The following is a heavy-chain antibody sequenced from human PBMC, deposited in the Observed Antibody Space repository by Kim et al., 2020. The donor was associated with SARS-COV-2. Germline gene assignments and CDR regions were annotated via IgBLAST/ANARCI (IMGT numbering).Heavy chain of an antibody. Sequence: GGSLRLSCAASGFSFSNYWMTWVRQAPGRGLEWVANIKQDGSEKNYVDSVKGRFTISRDNAKNSLYLQMNSLRAEDTAVYYCARHGYLSSSSSDYWGHGTLGTVSP. CDR3: ARHGYLSSSSSDY. CDR1: GFSFSNYW. D-gene: IGHD2-2*01. J-gene: IGHJ4*03. CDR2: IKQDGSEK. V-gene: IGHV3-7*01.